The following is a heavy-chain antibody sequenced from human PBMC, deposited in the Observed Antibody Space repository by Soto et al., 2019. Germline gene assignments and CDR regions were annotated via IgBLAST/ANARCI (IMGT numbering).Heavy chain of an antibody. J-gene: IGHJ4*02. CDR3: ARDDFWSGYYTY. CDR1: GYTFTSYY. D-gene: IGHD3-3*01. CDR2: INPSGGST. V-gene: IGHV1-46*01. Sequence: QVQLGQSGAEVKKPGASVKVSCKASGYTFTSYYMHWVRQAPGQGLEWMGIINPSGGSTSYAQKSKGRVTMTRAPSTSTVCMELSSLRAEDTAVYYCARDDFWSGYYTYWGQGTLVTVSS.